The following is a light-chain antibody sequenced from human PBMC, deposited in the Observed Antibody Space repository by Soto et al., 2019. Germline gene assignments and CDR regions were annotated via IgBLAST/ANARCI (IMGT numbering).Light chain of an antibody. J-gene: IGKJ1*01. CDR1: QSVSSN. CDR2: GAS. Sequence: EIVMTQSPATLSVSPGERATLSCWASQSVSSNLAWYQRKPGQAPRLLIYGASTRATGIPSRFSGSGSGTEFTLTISSLQSEDFAVYYCQQYNNWPWTFGRGTKVEIK. CDR3: QQYNNWPWT. V-gene: IGKV3-15*01.